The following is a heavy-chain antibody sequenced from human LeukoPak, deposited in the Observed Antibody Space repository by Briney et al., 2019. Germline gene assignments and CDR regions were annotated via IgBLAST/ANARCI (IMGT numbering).Heavy chain of an antibody. J-gene: IGHJ6*03. CDR3: ARGPPPHYYGSAYMDV. CDR1: GGSISSYY. V-gene: IGHV4-59*01. Sequence: SETLSLTXTVSGGSISSYYWSWIRQPPGKGLEWIGYIYYSGSTNYNPSLKSRVTISVDTSKNQFSLKLSSVTAADTAVYYCARGPPPHYYGSAYMDVWGKGTTVTVSS. CDR2: IYYSGST. D-gene: IGHD3-10*01.